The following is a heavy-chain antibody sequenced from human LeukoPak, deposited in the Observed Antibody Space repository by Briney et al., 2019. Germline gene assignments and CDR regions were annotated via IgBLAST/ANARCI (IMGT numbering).Heavy chain of an antibody. CDR1: GFTFSSYA. CDR3: ARADYTVQLLVPLGGYAFDI. D-gene: IGHD1-1*01. Sequence: GGSLRLSCAASGFTFSSYAMSWVRQAPGKGLEWVANIKQDGSEKYYVDSVKGRFTISRDNAKNSLYLQMNSLRAEDTAVYYCARADYTVQLLVPLGGYAFDIRGQGTMVTVSS. J-gene: IGHJ3*02. V-gene: IGHV3-7*01. CDR2: IKQDGSEK.